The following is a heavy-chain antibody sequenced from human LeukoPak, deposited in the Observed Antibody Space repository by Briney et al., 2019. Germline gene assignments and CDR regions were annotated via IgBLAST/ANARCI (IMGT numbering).Heavy chain of an antibody. Sequence: SSETLSLTCTVSGDSIGQDYWNWIRQPPGRGLEWIGHISNSGSANYNPSLKSRVTISVDRSKSQFSLRLNSMTAADTAFYYCAKEPNPDYFDYWGQGTMATVSS. CDR1: GDSIGQDY. J-gene: IGHJ4*02. V-gene: IGHV4-59*01. CDR3: AKEPNPDYFDY. CDR2: ISNSGSA. D-gene: IGHD3-16*01.